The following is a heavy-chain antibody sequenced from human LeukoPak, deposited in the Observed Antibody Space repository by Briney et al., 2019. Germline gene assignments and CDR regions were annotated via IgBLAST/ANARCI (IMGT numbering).Heavy chain of an antibody. Sequence: SQTLSLTCAISGDSVSSNSVTWNWIRQSPSRGLEWLGRTYYRSTWYNDYAVSVRGRITVNPDTSKNQFSLPLNSVTPEDTAVYYCARRLTKYDCFDPWGQGILVTVSS. V-gene: IGHV6-1*01. CDR2: TYYRSTWYN. J-gene: IGHJ5*02. CDR3: ARRLTKYDCFDP. CDR1: GDSVSSNSVT. D-gene: IGHD4-11*01.